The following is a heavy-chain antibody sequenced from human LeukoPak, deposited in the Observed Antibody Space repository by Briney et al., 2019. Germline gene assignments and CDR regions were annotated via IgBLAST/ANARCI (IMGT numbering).Heavy chain of an antibody. J-gene: IGHJ3*02. CDR3: ARFSRLKDAFDI. CDR1: GFTFSDYY. V-gene: IGHV3-11*04. CDR2: ISSSGSTI. Sequence: GGSLRLSCAASGFTFSDYYMSWIRQAPGKGLEWVSYISSSGSTIYYADSVKGRFTISRDNARNSLYLQMNSLRAEDTAVYYCARFSRLKDAFDIWGQGTMVTVSS.